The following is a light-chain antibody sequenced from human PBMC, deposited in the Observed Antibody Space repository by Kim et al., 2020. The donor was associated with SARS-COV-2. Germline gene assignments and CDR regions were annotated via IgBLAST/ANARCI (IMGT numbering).Light chain of an antibody. CDR3: QQYNKWPPNT. CDR1: QSLGIN. V-gene: IGKV3-15*01. J-gene: IGKJ2*01. Sequence: VSPGERATLSCRASQSLGINLAWYQQRPGQAPRLIIYGASTRATGIAARFSGSGSGTEFTLTISSLQPEDFAVYYCQQYNKWPPNTFAQGTKLEI. CDR2: GAS.